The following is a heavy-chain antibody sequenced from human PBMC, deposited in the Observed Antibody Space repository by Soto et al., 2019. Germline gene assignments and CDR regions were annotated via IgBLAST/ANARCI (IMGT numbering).Heavy chain of an antibody. V-gene: IGHV3-74*01. D-gene: IGHD3-22*01. J-gene: IGHJ3*02. CDR1: GFTFSSYW. CDR3: ARGRGSYYYDSSGYYPDASDI. Sequence: PGGSLRLACAASGFTFSSYWMHWVRQAPGKGLVWVSRINSDGSSTSYADSVKGRFTISRDNAKNTLYLQMNSLRAEDTAVYYCARGRGSYYYDSSGYYPDASDIWGQGTMVTVSS. CDR2: INSDGSST.